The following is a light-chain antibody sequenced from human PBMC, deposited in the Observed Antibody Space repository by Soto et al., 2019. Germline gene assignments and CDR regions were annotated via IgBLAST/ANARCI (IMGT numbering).Light chain of an antibody. Sequence: DIQLTQSPSFLSASVGERVTITCRASQGIAGYLAWYQQKPGKAPKLLIYSASTLQSGVPSRFSGSGSGTEFFLTISSLQPEDFATYYCQQYDSHRGAFGQGTKVDIK. CDR3: QQYDSHRGA. J-gene: IGKJ2*01. CDR2: SAS. V-gene: IGKV1-9*01. CDR1: QGIAGY.